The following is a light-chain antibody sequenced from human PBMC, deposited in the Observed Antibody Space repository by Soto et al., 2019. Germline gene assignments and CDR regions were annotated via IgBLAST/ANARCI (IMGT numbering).Light chain of an antibody. CDR1: QSVSSRY. J-gene: IGKJ5*01. Sequence: EIVLTQSRGTLSLSPGERATLSCRASQSVSSRYLAWYQQKPGRAPRFLIYGASSRATGIPDRFSGSGSGTDFTLTISRLEPEDFAVYYCQQYGSSPPITFGQGTRLEIK. V-gene: IGKV3-20*01. CDR3: QQYGSSPPIT. CDR2: GAS.